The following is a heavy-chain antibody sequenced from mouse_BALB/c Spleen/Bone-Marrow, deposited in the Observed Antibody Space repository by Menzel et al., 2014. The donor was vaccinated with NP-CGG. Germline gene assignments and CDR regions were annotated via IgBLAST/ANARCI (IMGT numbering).Heavy chain of an antibody. V-gene: IGHV5-9-2*01. CDR2: ISGGGSYT. CDR1: GFTFSSYG. D-gene: IGHD2-1*01. J-gene: IGHJ4*01. CDR3: ARQNGNYGYYYAMDY. Sequence: EVQIEESGGGLVKPGGSLKLSCAASGFTFSSYGMSWVRQTPEKRLEWVATISGGGSYTYYPDSVKGRFTISRDNAKNNLYLQMSSLRSEDTALYYCARQNGNYGYYYAMDYWGQGTSVTVSS.